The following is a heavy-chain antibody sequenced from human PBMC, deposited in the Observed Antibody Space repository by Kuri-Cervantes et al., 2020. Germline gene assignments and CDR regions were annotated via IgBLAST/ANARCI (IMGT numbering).Heavy chain of an antibody. Sequence: GESLKISCAASGFTFNTYDMNWVRQAPGKGLEWVSSITTSGSNMYYADSVKGRFTISRDNAKNSLYLQMDSLRAEDTALYYCVMSSWSSYWGQGTLVTVSS. CDR1: GFTFNTYD. CDR2: ITTSGSNM. CDR3: VMSSWSSY. J-gene: IGHJ4*02. V-gene: IGHV3-48*03. D-gene: IGHD2-8*02.